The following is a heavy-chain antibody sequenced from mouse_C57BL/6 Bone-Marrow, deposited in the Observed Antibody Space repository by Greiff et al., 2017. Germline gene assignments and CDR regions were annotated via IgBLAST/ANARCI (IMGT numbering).Heavy chain of an antibody. Sequence: EVQLQQSGPVLVKPGASVKMSCKASGYTFPDYYMTWVKQSHGKRLEWIGVINPYNGGTSYNQKFKGKATLTVDKSSSTAVMELTSMTSEDSAVYYCARTPFDYWGQGTTLTVSS. CDR3: ARTPFDY. CDR2: INPYNGGT. V-gene: IGHV1-19*01. J-gene: IGHJ2*01. CDR1: GYTFPDYY.